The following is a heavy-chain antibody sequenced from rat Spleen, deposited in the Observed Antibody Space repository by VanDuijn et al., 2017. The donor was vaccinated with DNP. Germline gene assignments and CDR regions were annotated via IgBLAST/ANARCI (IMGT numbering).Heavy chain of an antibody. CDR2: IGTGGTT. CDR3: ATGVYGGYEDWFAY. V-gene: IGHV2-30*01. Sequence: QVQLKESGPGLVQPSQTLSLACTVSGFSLTSHHVHWVRQPSGKGLEWMGIIGTGGTTEYNPILKSRLSISRDTSKSQVFLRMNSLQSEDTATYFCATGVYGGYEDWFAYWGLGTLVTVSS. J-gene: IGHJ3*01. CDR1: GFSLTSHH. D-gene: IGHD1-11*01.